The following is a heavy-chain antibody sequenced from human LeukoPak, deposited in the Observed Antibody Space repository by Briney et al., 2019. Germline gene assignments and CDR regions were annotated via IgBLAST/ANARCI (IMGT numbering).Heavy chain of an antibody. Sequence: ASVKVSCKASGGTFSSYAISWVRQAPGQGLEWMGWMNPNSGNTGYAQKFQGRVTITRNTSISTAYMELSSLRSEDTAVYYCARVWRKGSSSGWFYYWDQGTLVTVSS. D-gene: IGHD6-19*01. CDR2: MNPNSGNT. J-gene: IGHJ4*02. V-gene: IGHV1-8*03. CDR3: ARVWRKGSSSGWFYY. CDR1: GGTFSSYA.